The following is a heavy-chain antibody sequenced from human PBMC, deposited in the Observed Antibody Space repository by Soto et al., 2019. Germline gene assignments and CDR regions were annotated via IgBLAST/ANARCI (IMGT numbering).Heavy chain of an antibody. Sequence: PSETLSLTCAVSGGSISSTNWWTWVRQSPGRGLEWIGEIYHSGTTNYSPSLKSRVNIAVDMSTNHFSLTLISVTAADTAAYYCAFPATADFDYWGKGILVTVSS. V-gene: IGHV4-4*02. CDR2: IYHSGTT. D-gene: IGHD6-13*01. CDR1: GGSISSTNW. J-gene: IGHJ4*02. CDR3: AFPATADFDY.